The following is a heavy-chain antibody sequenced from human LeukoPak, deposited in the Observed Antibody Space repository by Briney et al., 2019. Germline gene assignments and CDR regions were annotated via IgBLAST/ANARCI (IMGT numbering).Heavy chain of an antibody. CDR2: IRYDGSNK. D-gene: IGHD2-2*01. Sequence: GGSLRLTCAASGFTFSSYGMHWVSQAPGEGLERVAFIRYDGSNKYYADSVKGRFTISRDNSKNTLYLQMNSLRAEDTAVYYRAKSVVVPAATFDYWGQGTLVTVSS. CDR1: GFTFSSYG. V-gene: IGHV3-30*02. CDR3: AKSVVVPAATFDY. J-gene: IGHJ4*02.